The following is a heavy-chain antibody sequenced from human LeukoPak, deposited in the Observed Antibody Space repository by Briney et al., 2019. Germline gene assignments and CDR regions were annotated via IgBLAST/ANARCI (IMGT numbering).Heavy chain of an antibody. D-gene: IGHD3-16*01. Sequence: SETLSLTCTVSGDPIRSSYWSWIRQPPGRGLEWIGYIYYTGTTPYNPSLKSRVTISVDTPKNQFSLTLSSVTAADTAVYYCARRGGLNRGYWYFNLWGRGSLVTVSS. V-gene: IGHV4-59*01. CDR2: IYYTGTT. CDR1: GDPIRSSY. CDR3: ARRGGLNRGYWYFNL. J-gene: IGHJ2*01.